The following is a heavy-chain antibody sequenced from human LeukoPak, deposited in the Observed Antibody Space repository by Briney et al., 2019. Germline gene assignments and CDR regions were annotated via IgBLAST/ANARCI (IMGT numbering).Heavy chain of an antibody. CDR1: GGSFSGYY. Sequence: KSSETLSLTCAVYGGSFSGYYWGWIRQPPGKGLEWIGEINHSGSTNYNPSLKSRVTISVDTSKNQFSLKLSSVTAADTAVYYCARGALRYFDWLLPRTPTRANWFDPWGQGTLVTVSS. D-gene: IGHD3-9*01. CDR3: ARGALRYFDWLLPRTPTRANWFDP. V-gene: IGHV4-34*01. J-gene: IGHJ5*02. CDR2: INHSGST.